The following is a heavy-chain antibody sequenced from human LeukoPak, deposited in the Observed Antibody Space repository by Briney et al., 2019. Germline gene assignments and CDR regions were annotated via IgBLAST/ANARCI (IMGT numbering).Heavy chain of an antibody. Sequence: ASVKVSCKASGYTFTGYYMHWVRQAPGQGLEWMGWINPNSGGTNYAQKLQGRVTMTTDTSTSTAYMELRSLRSDDTAVYYCARGEGASSGSFDYWGQGTLVTVSS. V-gene: IGHV1-2*02. J-gene: IGHJ4*02. CDR2: INPNSGGT. CDR3: ARGEGASSGSFDY. CDR1: GYTFTGYY. D-gene: IGHD3-10*01.